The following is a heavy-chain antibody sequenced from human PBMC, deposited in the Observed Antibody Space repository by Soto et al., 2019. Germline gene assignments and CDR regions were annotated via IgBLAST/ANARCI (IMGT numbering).Heavy chain of an antibody. D-gene: IGHD3-9*01. CDR3: ARAGILRYFDWPPQRAVWFDP. CDR1: GYTFTSYD. J-gene: IGHJ5*02. CDR2: MNPNSGNT. Sequence: ASVKVCCKASGYTFTSYDINWVRQATGQGLEWMGWMNPNSGNTGYAQKFQGRVTMTRNTSISTAYMELSSLRSEDTAVYYCARAGILRYFDWPPQRAVWFDPRGQITLVPVSS. V-gene: IGHV1-8*01.